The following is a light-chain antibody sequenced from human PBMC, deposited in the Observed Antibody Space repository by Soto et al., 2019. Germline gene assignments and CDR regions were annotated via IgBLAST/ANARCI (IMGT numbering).Light chain of an antibody. Sequence: SYELTQPPSVSVAPEKTATITCGGNNIGNKRVHWYRQKPGQAPVLLISYDSDRPSGIPERFSGSNSENTASLSISRVEDGDDADYYCQVWEIMTDNYVFGSVTKLTVL. J-gene: IGLJ1*01. CDR2: YDS. CDR1: NIGNKR. V-gene: IGLV3-21*01. CDR3: QVWEIMTDNYV.